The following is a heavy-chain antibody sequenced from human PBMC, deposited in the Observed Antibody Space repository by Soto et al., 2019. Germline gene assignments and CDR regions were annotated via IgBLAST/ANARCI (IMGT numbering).Heavy chain of an antibody. CDR2: IIPIFGTA. CDR3: ASSPPTRRYYDSSGYSDPYYYYGMDV. D-gene: IGHD3-22*01. J-gene: IGHJ6*02. CDR1: GGTFSSYA. Sequence: SVKVSCKASGGTFSSYAISWVRQAPGQGLEWMGGIIPIFGTANYAQKFQGRVTITADESTSTAYMELSSLRSEDTAVYYCASSPPTRRYYDSSGYSDPYYYYGMDVWGQGTTVTSP. V-gene: IGHV1-69*13.